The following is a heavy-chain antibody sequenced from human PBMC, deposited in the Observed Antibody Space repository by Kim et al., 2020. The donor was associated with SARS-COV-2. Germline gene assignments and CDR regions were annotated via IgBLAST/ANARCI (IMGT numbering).Heavy chain of an antibody. D-gene: IGHD4-17*01. CDR3: ARFTTGLRSAFDI. CDR1: GFTFSDHY. Sequence: GGSLRLSCAASGFTFSDHYMDWVRQAPGKGLEWVGRTRNRDNSYITEYAASVKGRFTISRDDSKNSLYLQMNSLKTEDTAVYYCARFTTGLRSAFDIWG. V-gene: IGHV3-72*01. CDR2: TRNRDNSYIT. J-gene: IGHJ3*02.